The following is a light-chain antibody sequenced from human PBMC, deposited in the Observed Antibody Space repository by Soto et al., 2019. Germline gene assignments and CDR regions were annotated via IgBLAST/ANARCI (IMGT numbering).Light chain of an antibody. V-gene: IGKV3-15*01. CDR3: QHYNNGPR. J-gene: IGKJ1*01. CDR2: GAS. Sequence: ETVMTQSPATQSVSPGEGATLSCRASQTINNNLAWYQQKPGQAPRLLIYGASRRATGVPARFSGSGSGTEFTLTISSLQSEDFAVYYCQHYNNGPRFGQGTKVDVK. CDR1: QTINNN.